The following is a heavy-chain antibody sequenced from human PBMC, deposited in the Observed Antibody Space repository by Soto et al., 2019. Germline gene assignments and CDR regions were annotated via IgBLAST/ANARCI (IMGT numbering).Heavy chain of an antibody. J-gene: IGHJ6*02. Sequence: SETLSLTCTVSGGSISSSSYYWGWIRQPPGKGLEWIGSIYYSGSTYYNPSLKSRVTISVDTSKNQFSLKLSSVTAADTAVYYCARPWNSDTASTYGMDVCGQGTTVPVAS. CDR3: ARPWNSDTASTYGMDV. CDR2: IYYSGST. D-gene: IGHD5-18*01. CDR1: GGSISSSSYY. V-gene: IGHV4-39*01.